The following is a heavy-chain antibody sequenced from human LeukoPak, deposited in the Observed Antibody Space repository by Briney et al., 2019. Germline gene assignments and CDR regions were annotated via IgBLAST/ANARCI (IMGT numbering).Heavy chain of an antibody. Sequence: ASVKVSCKASGYTFTGYYIHWVRQASGQGLEWMGWINPNSGGTNYAQKFQGAVTMTRDTSISTAYMELSRLKADDTAVYYCARVQGYYYHYMDVWGKGTTVTVS. CDR3: ARVQGYYYHYMDV. CDR2: INPNSGGT. J-gene: IGHJ6*03. CDR1: GYTFTGYY. V-gene: IGHV1-2*02.